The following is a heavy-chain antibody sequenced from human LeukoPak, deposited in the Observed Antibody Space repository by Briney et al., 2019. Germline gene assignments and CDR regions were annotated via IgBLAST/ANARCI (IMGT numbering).Heavy chain of an antibody. V-gene: IGHV4-39*07. J-gene: IGHJ5*02. CDR2: IYYSGST. CDR1: GGSISSSSYY. Sequence: SETLSLTCTVSGGSISSSSYYWGWIRQPPGKGLEWIGSIYYSGSTYYNPSLKSRVTISVDTSKNQFSLKLTSVTAADTAVYYCARVKLELHWFDPWGQGTLVTVSS. CDR3: ARVKLELHWFDP. D-gene: IGHD1-7*01.